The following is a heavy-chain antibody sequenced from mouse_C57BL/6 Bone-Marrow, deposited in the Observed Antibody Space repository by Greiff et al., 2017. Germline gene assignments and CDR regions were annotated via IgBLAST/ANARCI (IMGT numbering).Heavy chain of an antibody. J-gene: IGHJ4*01. Sequence: VKLQQPGAELVKPGASVKLSCKASGYTFTSYWMHWVKQRPGQGLEWIGMIHPNSGSTNYNEKLKSKATLTVDKSASTAYMQLSSLTSEDSAVYYCARPEGYWGQGTSVTVSS. V-gene: IGHV1-64*01. CDR2: IHPNSGST. CDR1: GYTFTSYW. CDR3: ARPEGY.